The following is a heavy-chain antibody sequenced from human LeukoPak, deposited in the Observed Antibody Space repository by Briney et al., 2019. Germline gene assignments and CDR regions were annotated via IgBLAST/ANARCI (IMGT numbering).Heavy chain of an antibody. D-gene: IGHD6-19*01. V-gene: IGHV4-59*01. Sequence: SETLSLTCTVSGGSTNSYYWSWIRQPPGKGLEWIGYIYYSGSTNYNPSLKSRVTISVDTSKNQFSLKLTSVTAADTAVYYCARSIAVAGNDAFDIWGRGTMVTVSS. CDR1: GGSTNSYY. J-gene: IGHJ3*02. CDR2: IYYSGST. CDR3: ARSIAVAGNDAFDI.